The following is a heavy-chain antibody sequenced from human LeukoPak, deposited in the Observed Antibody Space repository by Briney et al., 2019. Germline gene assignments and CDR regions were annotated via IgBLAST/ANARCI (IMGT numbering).Heavy chain of an antibody. D-gene: IGHD6-13*01. J-gene: IGHJ4*02. Sequence: GASVKVSCKASGYTFTGYHIHLVRQAPGRGLEWMGRINPYSGDTNFAQKFQGRVTMTRDTSITTAYMDLSSLTPDDTAVDFCARDQGSLTRSWYTGYWGQGTQVTVSS. CDR3: ARDQGSLTRSWYTGY. CDR2: INPYSGDT. V-gene: IGHV1-2*06. CDR1: GYTFTGYH.